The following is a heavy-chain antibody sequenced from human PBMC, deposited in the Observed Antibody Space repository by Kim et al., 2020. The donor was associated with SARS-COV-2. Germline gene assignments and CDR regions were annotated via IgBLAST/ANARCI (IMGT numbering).Heavy chain of an antibody. CDR3: ARGPAGWFGEEYFDY. D-gene: IGHD3-10*01. CDR2: IYSGGST. CDR1: GFTVSSNY. Sequence: GGSLRLSCAASGFTVSSNYMSWVRQAPGKGLEWVSVIYSGGSTYYADSVKGRFTISRDNSKNTLYLQMNSLRAEDTAVYYCARGPAGWFGEEYFDYWGQGTLVTVSS. V-gene: IGHV3-66*01. J-gene: IGHJ4*02.